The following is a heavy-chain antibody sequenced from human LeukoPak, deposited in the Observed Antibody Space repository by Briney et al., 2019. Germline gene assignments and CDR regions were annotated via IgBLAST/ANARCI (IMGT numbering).Heavy chain of an antibody. V-gene: IGHV4-39*01. D-gene: IGHD1-14*01. CDR3: ASGSGYFFDY. Sequence: PSETLSLTCTVSGGSISSSSYYWGWIRQPPGKGLEWIGSIYYSGSTYYNPSLKSRVTISVDTSKNQFSLKVSSVTAADTAVYYCASGSGYFFDYWGQGTLVTASS. J-gene: IGHJ4*02. CDR1: GGSISSSSYY. CDR2: IYYSGST.